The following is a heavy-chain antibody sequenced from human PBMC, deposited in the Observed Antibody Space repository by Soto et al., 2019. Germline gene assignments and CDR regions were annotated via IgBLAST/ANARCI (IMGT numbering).Heavy chain of an antibody. D-gene: IGHD3-3*01. CDR2: IYYSGST. Sequence: SETLSLTCTVSGGSISSSSYYWGWIRQPPGKGLEWIGSIYYSGSTYYNPSLKSRVTISVDTSKNQFSLKLSSVTAADTAVYYCARQRPRVIFGVVRPIYYFDYWGQGTLVTVSS. CDR1: GGSISSSSYY. J-gene: IGHJ4*02. V-gene: IGHV4-39*01. CDR3: ARQRPRVIFGVVRPIYYFDY.